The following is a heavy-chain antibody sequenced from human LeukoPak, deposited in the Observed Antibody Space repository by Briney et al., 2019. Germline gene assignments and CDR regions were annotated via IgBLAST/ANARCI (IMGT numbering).Heavy chain of an antibody. J-gene: IGHJ3*02. CDR3: ANLMRIAARSAFDI. Sequence: GGSLRLSCAASGFTFSSYGVHWVRQAPGKGLEWVAFIRYDGSNKYYADSVKGRFTISRDNSKNTLYLQMNSLRAEDTAVYYCANLMRIAARSAFDIWGQGTMVTVSS. V-gene: IGHV3-30*02. CDR2: IRYDGSNK. CDR1: GFTFSSYG. D-gene: IGHD6-6*01.